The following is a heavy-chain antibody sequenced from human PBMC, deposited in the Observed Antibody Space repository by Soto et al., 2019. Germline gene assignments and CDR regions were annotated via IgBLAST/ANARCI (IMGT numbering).Heavy chain of an antibody. V-gene: IGHV5-51*01. D-gene: IGHD6-19*01. J-gene: IGHJ4*02. CDR2: IYPGDSDT. CDR1: GYSVYSYW. CDR3: ARVLYASAWYGIDF. Sequence: GESLKIYCKGSGYSVYSYWIAWVRQMPGKGLEWMGIIYPGDSDTRYSPSFEGQVTISADKSISTAYLRWSSLKASDTAMYYCARVLYASAWYGIDFWGQGTLVTVSS.